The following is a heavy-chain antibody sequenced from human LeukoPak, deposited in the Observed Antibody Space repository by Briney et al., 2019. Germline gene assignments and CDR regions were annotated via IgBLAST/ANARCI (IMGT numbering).Heavy chain of an antibody. CDR1: GGSISGSY. CDR3: ARHLSGSYSIFDY. CDR2: IYTSGST. D-gene: IGHD1-26*01. V-gene: IGHV4-4*07. J-gene: IGHJ4*02. Sequence: SETLSLTCTVSGGSISGSYWNWVRQPAEKGLEWIGRIYTSGSTNYNPSLKSRVTMSVDTSKNQFSLKLSSVTAADTAVYYCARHLSGSYSIFDYWGQGTLVTVSS.